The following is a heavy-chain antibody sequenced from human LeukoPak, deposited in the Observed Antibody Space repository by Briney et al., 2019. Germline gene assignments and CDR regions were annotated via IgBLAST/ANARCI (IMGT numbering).Heavy chain of an antibody. CDR3: AKRFGGGEFDY. D-gene: IGHD3-10*01. Sequence: PGGSLRLSCAASGFTFSSYAMSWVRQAPGKGLEWVSFIDGYGGSTYYADSVKGRFTISRDNSKNTLYLQMNSLRAEDTAVYYCAKRFGGGEFDYWGQGTVVTVSS. CDR2: IDGYGGST. V-gene: IGHV3-23*01. J-gene: IGHJ4*02. CDR1: GFTFSSYA.